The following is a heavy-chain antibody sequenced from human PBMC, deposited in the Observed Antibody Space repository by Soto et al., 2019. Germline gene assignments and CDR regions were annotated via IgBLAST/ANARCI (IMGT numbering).Heavy chain of an antibody. Sequence: SETLSLTCTVSGGSISSYYWSWIRQPPGKGLEWIGYIYYSGSTNYNPSLKSRVTISVDTSKNQFSLKLSSVTAADTAVYYCAIGENPGIAAAGTFFDYWGQGTLVTVSS. CDR3: AIGENPGIAAAGTFFDY. V-gene: IGHV4-59*01. CDR1: GGSISSYY. CDR2: IYYSGST. J-gene: IGHJ4*02. D-gene: IGHD6-13*01.